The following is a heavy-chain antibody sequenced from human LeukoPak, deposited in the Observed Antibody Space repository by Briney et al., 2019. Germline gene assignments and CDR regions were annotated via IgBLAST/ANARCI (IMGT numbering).Heavy chain of an antibody. CDR3: AKASYYDSSGYSPGYY. CDR2: ISYDGSNK. Sequence: PGRSLRLSCAASGFTFSSYGMHWVRQAPGKGLEWVAVISYDGSNKYYADSVKGRFIISRDNSKNTLYLQMNSLRAEDTAVYYCAKASYYDSSGYSPGYYWGQGTLVAVSS. J-gene: IGHJ4*02. CDR1: GFTFSSYG. V-gene: IGHV3-30*18. D-gene: IGHD3-22*01.